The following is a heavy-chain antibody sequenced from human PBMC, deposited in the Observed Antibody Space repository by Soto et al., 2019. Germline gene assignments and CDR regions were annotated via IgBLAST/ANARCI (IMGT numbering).Heavy chain of an antibody. CDR2: ISYDGSNK. J-gene: IGHJ5*02. Sequence: PGGSLGLSCAASGFTFSSYAMHWVRQAPGKGLEWVAVISYDGSNKYYADSVKGRFTISRDNSKNTLYLQMNSLRAEDTAVYYCATDLDYYVSSGYTWGQGTLVTVSS. CDR3: ATDLDYYVSSGYT. CDR1: GFTFSSYA. D-gene: IGHD3-22*01. V-gene: IGHV3-30-3*01.